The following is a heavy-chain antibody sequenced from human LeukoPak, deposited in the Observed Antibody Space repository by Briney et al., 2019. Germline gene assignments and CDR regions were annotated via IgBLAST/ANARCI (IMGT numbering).Heavy chain of an antibody. CDR2: IYYSGST. D-gene: IGHD6-13*01. V-gene: IGHV4-59*08. CDR1: GGSLSSYD. CDR3: ARRDSSSWEWYFDL. J-gene: IGHJ2*01. Sequence: PSETLSLTCTGSGGSLSSYDWGWIRQPPGKGLEWIGYIYYSGSTNHNPSLKRRVTISVDTSKNQFSLKLRSVTAADPAVYYCARRDSSSWEWYFDLWGRGTLVTVSS.